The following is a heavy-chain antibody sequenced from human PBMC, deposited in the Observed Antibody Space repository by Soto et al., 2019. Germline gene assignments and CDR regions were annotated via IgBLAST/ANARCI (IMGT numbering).Heavy chain of an antibody. J-gene: IGHJ6*02. V-gene: IGHV1-69*12. CDR3: ARHVPAAGYYYGMDV. CDR2: IIPNFGTA. CDR1: GGTFSSYA. D-gene: IGHD2-2*01. Sequence: QVQLVQSGAEVKKPGSSVKVSCKASGGTFSSYAISWVRQAPGQGLEWMGGIIPNFGTANYAQKFQGRVTITADDSPSTAYMELSSLRSEATAVYYCARHVPAAGYYYGMDVWGQGTTVTVSS.